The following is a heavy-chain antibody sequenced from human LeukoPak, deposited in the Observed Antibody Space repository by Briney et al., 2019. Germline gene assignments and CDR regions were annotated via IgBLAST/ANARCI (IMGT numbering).Heavy chain of an antibody. V-gene: IGHV3-30*02. Sequence: PGGSLRLSCAASGFIFRSYDMNWVRQAPGKGLEWVAFIHYDGSQTYYADSVKGRFTISRDNSKNTLYLQMNSLRTEDTALYYCVKDLKDPQVIWGQGNLVTVSS. CDR2: IHYDGSQT. J-gene: IGHJ4*02. CDR3: VKDLKDPQVI. CDR1: GFIFRSYD.